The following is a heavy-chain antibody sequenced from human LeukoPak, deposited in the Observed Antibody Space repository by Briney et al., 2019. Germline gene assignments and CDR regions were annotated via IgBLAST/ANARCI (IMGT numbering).Heavy chain of an antibody. Sequence: ASVKVSCKXSGYTLTDLSMHWVRQAPGQGLEWMGWMNPSSGNTGYAQKFQGRVTMTRNTSISTAYMELSSLRSEDTAVYYCARVHRVRGVPNLGYWGQGTLVTVSS. CDR2: MNPSSGNT. D-gene: IGHD3-10*01. CDR3: ARVHRVRGVPNLGY. J-gene: IGHJ4*02. V-gene: IGHV1-8*01. CDR1: GYTLTDLS.